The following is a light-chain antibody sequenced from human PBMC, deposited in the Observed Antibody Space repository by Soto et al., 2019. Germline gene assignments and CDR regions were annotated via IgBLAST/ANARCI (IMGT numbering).Light chain of an antibody. V-gene: IGLV2-8*01. CDR2: EVS. CDR3: TSSTSDSLYV. CDR1: SSDVGGYNY. Sequence: QSALTQPPSASGSPGQSVTISCTGTSSDVGGYNYVSWYQQHPGKAPKLMIYEVSKRPSGVPDRFSGSKSGNTASLTVSGLQAEDEADYYCTSSTSDSLYVFGTGTKLTVL. J-gene: IGLJ1*01.